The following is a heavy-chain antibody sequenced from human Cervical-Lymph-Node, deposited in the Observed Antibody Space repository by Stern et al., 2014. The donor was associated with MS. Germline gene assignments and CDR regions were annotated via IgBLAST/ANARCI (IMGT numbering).Heavy chain of an antibody. Sequence: QVQLQESGPRLVKPSQTLSLTCTVSGGSIRSGGFYCTWVRQPAGKGPEWIGRMYATGGSTYNPSLQSRPTIAVDTPKTHFSLTLRSVTAADTAIYYCVRDHDYYGMDVWGQGTTVTVSS. J-gene: IGHJ6*02. V-gene: IGHV4-61*02. CDR3: VRDHDYYGMDV. CDR2: MYATGGS. CDR1: GGSIRSGGFY.